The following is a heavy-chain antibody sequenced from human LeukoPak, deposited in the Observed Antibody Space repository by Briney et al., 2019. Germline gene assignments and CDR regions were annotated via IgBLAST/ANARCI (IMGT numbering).Heavy chain of an antibody. CDR1: GGSISSYY. Sequence: SETLSLTCTVSGGSISSYYWSWIRQPPGKGLEWIGYIYYSGSTNYNPSPKSRVTISVDTSKNQFSLKLSSVTAADTAVYYCARGNTMVRGVIPYWFFDLWGRGTLVTVSS. D-gene: IGHD3-10*01. J-gene: IGHJ2*01. CDR3: ARGNTMVRGVIPYWFFDL. CDR2: IYYSGST. V-gene: IGHV4-59*01.